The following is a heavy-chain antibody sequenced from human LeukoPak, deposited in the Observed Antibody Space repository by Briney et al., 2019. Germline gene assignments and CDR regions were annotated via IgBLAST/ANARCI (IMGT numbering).Heavy chain of an antibody. D-gene: IGHD2-21*02. Sequence: GGSLRLSCAASGFTFSSYGMHWVRQAPGKGLEWVAVISYDGSNKYYADSVKGRFTISRDNSKNTLYLQMNSLRAEDTAVYYCARDPQAYCGGDCQDFDYWGQGTLVTVSS. CDR3: ARDPQAYCGGDCQDFDY. CDR1: GFTFSSYG. J-gene: IGHJ4*02. V-gene: IGHV3-30*19. CDR2: ISYDGSNK.